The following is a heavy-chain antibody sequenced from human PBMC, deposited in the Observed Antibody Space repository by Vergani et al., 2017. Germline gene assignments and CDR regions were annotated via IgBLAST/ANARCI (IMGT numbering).Heavy chain of an antibody. CDR3: ARKKTIFGVVIKYNWFDP. V-gene: IGHV4-34*01. CDR2: INHSGST. J-gene: IGHJ5*02. D-gene: IGHD3-3*01. Sequence: QVQLQQWGAGLLKPSETLSLTCAVYGGSFSGYYWSWIRQPPGKGLEWIWEINHSGSTNYNPSLKCRVTISVDTSKNQFSLKLSSVTAADTAVYYCARKKTIFGVVIKYNWFDPWGQGTLVTVSS. CDR1: GGSFSGYY.